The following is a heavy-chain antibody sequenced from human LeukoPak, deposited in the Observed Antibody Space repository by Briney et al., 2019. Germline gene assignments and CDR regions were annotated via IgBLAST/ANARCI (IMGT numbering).Heavy chain of an antibody. CDR1: GLTFSNHW. V-gene: IGHV3-74*01. CDR3: ARGGSDTAMAHDY. D-gene: IGHD5-18*01. CDR2: INRDGSRT. J-gene: IGHJ4*02. Sequence: GSLRLSWSASGLTFSNHWMDWVRQASGKGLMWVSRINRDGSRTDYADSVKGRFTISRDDAKNTLYLQVNSLRAEDTAVYFCARGGSDTAMAHDYWGQGTLVTVSS.